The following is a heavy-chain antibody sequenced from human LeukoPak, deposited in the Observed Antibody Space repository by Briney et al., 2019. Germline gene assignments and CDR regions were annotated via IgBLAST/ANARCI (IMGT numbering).Heavy chain of an antibody. CDR1: GFTVSSNY. CDR2: IKSKTDGGTT. D-gene: IGHD1-26*01. CDR3: AKGRWDPGYYFEY. J-gene: IGHJ4*02. V-gene: IGHV3-15*01. Sequence: TGGSLRLSCAASGFTVSSNYMSWVRQAPGKGLEWVGRIKSKTDGGTTDYAAPVKGRFTISRDDSKNTLYLQMNSLRAEDTAVYYCAKGRWDPGYYFEYWGQGTLVTVSS.